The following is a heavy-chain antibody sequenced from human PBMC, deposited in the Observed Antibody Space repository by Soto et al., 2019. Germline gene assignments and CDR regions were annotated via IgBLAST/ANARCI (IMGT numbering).Heavy chain of an antibody. Sequence: GGSLRLSCAASGFTFSSYAMSWVRQAPGKGLEWVSIITSDGRTYYADSVKGRFTISRDNSKNTVYLQMNSLRAEDTAVYYCAKDYSTVTTDPLSVVLFDYWGQGALVTVS. CDR1: GFTFSSYA. V-gene: IGHV3-23*01. J-gene: IGHJ4*02. CDR2: ITSDGRT. D-gene: IGHD4-17*01. CDR3: AKDYSTVTTDPLSVVLFDY.